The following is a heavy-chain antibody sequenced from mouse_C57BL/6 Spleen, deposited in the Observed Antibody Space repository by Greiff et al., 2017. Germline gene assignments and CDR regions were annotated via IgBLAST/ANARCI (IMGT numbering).Heavy chain of an antibody. D-gene: IGHD1-1*01. CDR1: GYSFTDYN. CDR2: INPNYGTT. V-gene: IGHV1-39*01. Sequence: VQLKESGPELVKPGASVKISCKASGYSFTDYNMNWVKQSNGKSLEWIGVINPNYGTTSYNQKFKGKATLTVDQSSSTAYMQLNSLTSEDSAVYYWARAHYYGSRDYAMDYWGQGTSVTVSS. J-gene: IGHJ4*01. CDR3: ARAHYYGSRDYAMDY.